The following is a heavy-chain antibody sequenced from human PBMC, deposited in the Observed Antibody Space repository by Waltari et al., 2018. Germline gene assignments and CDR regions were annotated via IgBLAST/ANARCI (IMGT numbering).Heavy chain of an antibody. D-gene: IGHD3-10*01. CDR3: ARRWVTIGDFDY. CDR2: MNPNSGNT. V-gene: IGHV1-8*02. CDR1: GYTFTSYD. J-gene: IGHJ4*02. Sequence: QVQLVQSGAEVKKPGASVKVSCKASGYTFTSYDINWVRQATGQGLEWMGWMNPNSGNTGYAQKFQGRVTMTRNTSISTAYMELSSLRSEDTAGYYCARRWVTIGDFDYWGQGTLVTVSS.